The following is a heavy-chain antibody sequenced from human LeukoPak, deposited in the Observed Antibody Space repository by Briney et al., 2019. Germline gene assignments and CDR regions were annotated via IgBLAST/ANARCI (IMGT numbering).Heavy chain of an antibody. J-gene: IGHJ6*02. V-gene: IGHV1-3*01. CDR1: GYTFTSYA. Sequence: GASVKVSCKASGYTFTSYAMYWVRQAPGQRLEWMGWINAGNGNTKYSQKFQGRVTITRDTSASTAYMELSSLRSEDTAVYYCASMGPNYYDSSGWRHYYYGMDVWGQGTTVTVSS. D-gene: IGHD3-22*01. CDR3: ASMGPNYYDSSGWRHYYYGMDV. CDR2: INAGNGNT.